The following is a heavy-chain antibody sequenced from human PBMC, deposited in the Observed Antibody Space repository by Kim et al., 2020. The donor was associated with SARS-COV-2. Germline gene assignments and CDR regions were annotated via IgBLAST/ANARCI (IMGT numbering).Heavy chain of an antibody. Sequence: SETLSLTCTVSGGSVSSGSYYWSWIRQPPGKGLEWIGYIYYSGSTNYNPSLKSRVTISVDTSKNQFSLKLSSVTAADTAVYYCAREGRPGRYNWFDPWGQGTLVTVSS. J-gene: IGHJ5*02. CDR3: AREGRPGRYNWFDP. D-gene: IGHD3-10*01. CDR1: GGSVSSGSYY. V-gene: IGHV4-61*01. CDR2: IYYSGST.